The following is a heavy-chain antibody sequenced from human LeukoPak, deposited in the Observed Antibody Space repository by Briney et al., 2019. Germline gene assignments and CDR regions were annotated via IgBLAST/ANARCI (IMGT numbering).Heavy chain of an antibody. Sequence: SETLSLTCAVYGGSFSGYYWSWIRQPPGKGLEWIGEINHSGSTNYNPSLKSRVTISVDTSKNQFSLKLSSVTAADTAVYYCARLRGVWQWLRGAGRSNGFDPWGQGTLVTVSS. D-gene: IGHD6-19*01. J-gene: IGHJ5*02. CDR2: INHSGST. CDR1: GGSFSGYY. V-gene: IGHV4-34*01. CDR3: ARLRGVWQWLRGAGRSNGFDP.